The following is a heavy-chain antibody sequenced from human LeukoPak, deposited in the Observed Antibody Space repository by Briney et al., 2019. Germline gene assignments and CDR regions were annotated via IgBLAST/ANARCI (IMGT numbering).Heavy chain of an antibody. Sequence: QSGGSLRLSCAASGFTFDDYAMHWVRQAPGKGLEWVSGISWNSGSIGYADSVKGRFTISRDNAVNSLYLQMNSLRAEDTALYYCAKAGIVGATALYYFDYWGQGTLVTVSS. CDR1: GFTFDDYA. CDR3: AKAGIVGATALYYFDY. V-gene: IGHV3-9*01. J-gene: IGHJ4*02. CDR2: ISWNSGSI. D-gene: IGHD1-26*01.